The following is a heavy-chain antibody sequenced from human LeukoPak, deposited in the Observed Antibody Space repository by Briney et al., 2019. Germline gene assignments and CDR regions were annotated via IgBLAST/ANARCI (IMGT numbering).Heavy chain of an antibody. CDR3: AREYCPSCPPRFDP. CDR2: IYTSGST. D-gene: IGHD2-2*01. J-gene: IGHJ5*02. CDR1: GGSISSYY. V-gene: IGHV4-4*07. Sequence: SETLSLTCTVSGGSISSYYWSWIRQPAGKGLEWVGRIYTSGSTNYNPSLKSRVTMSVDTSKNQFSLKLSSVTAADTAVYYCAREYCPSCPPRFDPWGQEPLVTFSS.